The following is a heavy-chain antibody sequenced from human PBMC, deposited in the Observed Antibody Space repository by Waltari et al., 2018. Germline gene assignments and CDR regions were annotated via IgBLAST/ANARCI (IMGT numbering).Heavy chain of an antibody. CDR2: IIPILGIA. Sequence: QVQLVQSGAEVKKPGSSVTVSCKASGGTFSSYTISWVRQPPGQGLEWMGRIIPILGIANYAQKFQGRVTITADKSTSTAYMELSSLRSEDTAVYYCARPLIVGATHGAYDIWGQGTMVTVSS. CDR1: GGTFSSYT. J-gene: IGHJ3*02. CDR3: ARPLIVGATHGAYDI. V-gene: IGHV1-69*02. D-gene: IGHD1-26*01.